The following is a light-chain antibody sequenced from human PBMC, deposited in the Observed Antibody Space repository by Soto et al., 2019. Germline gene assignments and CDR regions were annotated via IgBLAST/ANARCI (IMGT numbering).Light chain of an antibody. CDR3: MCYAGGNNWV. J-gene: IGLJ3*02. CDR2: DVT. V-gene: IGLV2-8*01. Sequence: QSALTQPPSASESPGQSVTISCTGTSSDVGTHGYVSWYQQHAGKAPKLVIYDVTKWPSGVPDRFSGSKSGNTASLTVSGLQAEDEADYYCMCYAGGNNWVFGGGTKVTVL. CDR1: SSDVGTHGY.